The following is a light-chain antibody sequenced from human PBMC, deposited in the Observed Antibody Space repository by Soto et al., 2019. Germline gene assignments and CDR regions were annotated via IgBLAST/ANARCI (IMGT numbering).Light chain of an antibody. CDR3: QQSYTTRALT. J-gene: IGKJ4*01. CDR2: GAA. Sequence: DIQLTQSPSSLSASVGDRVTITCRASQSISIYLNWYQHKPGRAPKLLIFGAATLHTGVPPRFSGRGSGTNFTLTITSLQPEDFATYYCQQSYTTRALTFGGGTKVDIK. V-gene: IGKV1-39*01. CDR1: QSISIY.